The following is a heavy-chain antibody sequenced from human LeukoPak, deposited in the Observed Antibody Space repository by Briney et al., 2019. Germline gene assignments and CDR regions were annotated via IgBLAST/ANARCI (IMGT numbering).Heavy chain of an antibody. J-gene: IGHJ6*03. CDR3: ARDWGITGPNYYYYYMVV. Sequence: GGSLRLSCAASGFTVSSNYMSWVRQAPGKGLEWVSVIYSGGSTYYADSVKGRFTISRDNSKNTLYLQMNSLRAEDTAVYYCARDWGITGPNYYYYYMVVWGKATTVTVSS. D-gene: IGHD1-7*01. CDR2: IYSGGST. CDR1: GFTVSSNY. V-gene: IGHV3-53*01.